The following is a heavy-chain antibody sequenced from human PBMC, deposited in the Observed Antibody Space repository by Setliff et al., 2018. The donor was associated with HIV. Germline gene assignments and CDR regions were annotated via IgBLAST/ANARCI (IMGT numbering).Heavy chain of an antibody. CDR2: IYPNTGGT. J-gene: IGHJ4*02. Sequence: GASVKVSCKASGYTFTDYYIHWVRQAPGQGLEWMGWIYPNTGGTNYAQKLQGRVTMTTDTSTSTAYMELRSLRSDDTAVYYCARGKTWLRFLDYWGQGTLVTVSS. CDR3: ARGKTWLRFLDY. V-gene: IGHV1-2*02. CDR1: GYTFTDYY. D-gene: IGHD5-12*01.